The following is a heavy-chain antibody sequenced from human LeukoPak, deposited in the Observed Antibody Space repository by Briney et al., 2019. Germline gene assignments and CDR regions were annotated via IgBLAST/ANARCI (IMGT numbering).Heavy chain of an antibody. Sequence: GGSLRLSCAASGFTFSSHGMNWVRQAPGKGLEWVSGISPSGGITYYTDSVKGRFTISRDNSKNTQSLQMNSLRAEDTAVYCCAKDDDWGRYKHWGQGTLVTVSS. CDR1: GFTFSSHG. V-gene: IGHV3-23*01. D-gene: IGHD3-16*01. J-gene: IGHJ1*01. CDR3: AKDDDWGRYKH. CDR2: ISPSGGIT.